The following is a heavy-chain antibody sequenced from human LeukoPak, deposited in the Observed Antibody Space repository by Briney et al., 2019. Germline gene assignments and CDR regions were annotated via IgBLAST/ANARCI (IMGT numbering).Heavy chain of an antibody. J-gene: IGHJ6*02. D-gene: IGHD3-10*01. Sequence: PGGSLRLSCAASGFTFSSYAMSWVRQAPGKGLEWVSAISGSGGSTYYADSVKGRFTISRDNSKNTLYLQMNSLRAEDTAVYYCAKLGLVRGVIKRHYYYGMDVWGQGTTVTVSS. CDR1: GFTFSSYA. V-gene: IGHV3-23*01. CDR2: ISGSGGST. CDR3: AKLGLVRGVIKRHYYYGMDV.